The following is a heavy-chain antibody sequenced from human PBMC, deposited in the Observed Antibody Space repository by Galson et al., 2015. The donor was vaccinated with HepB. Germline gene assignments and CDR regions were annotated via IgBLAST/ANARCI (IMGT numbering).Heavy chain of an antibody. CDR2: ISYDGSYK. J-gene: IGHJ4*02. V-gene: IGHV3-30-3*01. Sequence: SLRLSCAASGLIFSGYTMHGVRQAPGKGLEWVADISYDGSYKDYAESVRGRFTISRDNSKNTLYLQMNSLRPDDTAIYYCARDRDYARTAGLDSWGQGTLVAVSS. CDR1: GLIFSGYT. CDR3: ARDRDYARTAGLDS. D-gene: IGHD4-17*01.